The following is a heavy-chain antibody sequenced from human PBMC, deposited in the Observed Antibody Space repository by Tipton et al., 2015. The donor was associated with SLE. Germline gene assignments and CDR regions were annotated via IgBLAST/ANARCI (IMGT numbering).Heavy chain of an antibody. D-gene: IGHD3-22*01. CDR3: ASERYYYDSSGYIFDY. J-gene: IGHJ4*02. Sequence: TLSLTCAVYGGSFSGYYWSWIRQPPGKGLEWIGEINHSGSTNYNPSLKSRVTISVDTSKTQFSLKLSSVTAADTAVYYCASERYYYDSSGYIFDYWGQGTLVTVSS. CDR1: GGSFSGYY. CDR2: INHSGST. V-gene: IGHV4-34*01.